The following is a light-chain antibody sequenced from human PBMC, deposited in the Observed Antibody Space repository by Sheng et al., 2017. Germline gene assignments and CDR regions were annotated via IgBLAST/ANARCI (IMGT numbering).Light chain of an antibody. CDR2: GAS. V-gene: IGKV3-15*01. J-gene: IGKJ3*01. CDR1: QSVSYIH. CDR3: QQYEQWPLT. Sequence: EIVLTQSPGTLSLSPGETATLSCRVSQSVSYIHLAWYRQTPGQPPSLLISGASSRATGVPARFSGSGSGTHFSLTIGSLQSEDFAVYYCQQYEQWPLTFGPGTKV.